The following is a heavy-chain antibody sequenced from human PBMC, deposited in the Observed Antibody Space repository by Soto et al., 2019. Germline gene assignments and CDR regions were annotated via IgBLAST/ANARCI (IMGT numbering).Heavy chain of an antibody. CDR3: ARDREAAGTGFDY. CDR2: ISYDGSNK. CDR1: GFTFSSYA. D-gene: IGHD6-13*01. Sequence: GESLKISCAASGFTFSSYAMHWVRQAPGKGLEWVAVISYDGSNKYYADSVKGRFTISRDNSKNTLYLQMNSLRAEDTAVYYCARDREAAGTGFDYWGQGTLVTVSS. V-gene: IGHV3-30-3*01. J-gene: IGHJ4*02.